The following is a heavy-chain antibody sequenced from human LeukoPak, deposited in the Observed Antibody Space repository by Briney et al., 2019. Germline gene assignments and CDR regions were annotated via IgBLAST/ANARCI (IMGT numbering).Heavy chain of an antibody. CDR2: ISWDGGST. CDR1: GFTFDDYA. CDR3: AKDGMSGWYIDY. V-gene: IGHV3-43D*03. D-gene: IGHD6-19*01. J-gene: IGHJ4*02. Sequence: GGSLRLSCAASGFTFDDYAMHWVRQAPGKGLEWVSLISWDGGSTYYADSVKGRFTISRDSSKNSLYLQMNSLRAEDTALYYCAKDGMSGWYIDYWGQGTLVTVSS.